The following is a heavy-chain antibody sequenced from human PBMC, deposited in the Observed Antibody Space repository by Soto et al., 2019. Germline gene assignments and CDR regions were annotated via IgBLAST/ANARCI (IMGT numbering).Heavy chain of an antibody. CDR1: AGTFPHYG. D-gene: IGHD7-27*01. J-gene: IGHJ5*02. V-gene: IGHV1-69*13. Sequence: AASVKVSCKASAGTFPHYGLSWVRQAPGQGLEWIGGTIPVLASTTYAQNFQGRVSIIADASTNTVYMELGSLRSDDTAVYYCACTWGNSLKNWLGPWGQGTLGTVSS. CDR3: ACTWGNSLKNWLGP. CDR2: TIPVLAST.